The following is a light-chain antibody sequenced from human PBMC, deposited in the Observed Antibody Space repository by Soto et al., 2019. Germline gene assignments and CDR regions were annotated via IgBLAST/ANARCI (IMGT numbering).Light chain of an antibody. J-gene: IGLJ1*01. CDR3: SSYTTSSTLHV. CDR1: SSDVGGYNY. V-gene: IGLV2-14*01. CDR2: EVV. Sequence: QSALTQPASVSGSPGQSITISCTGTSSDVGGYNYVSWYQQHPGKGPKLLIYEVVSRPSGVSNRFSGSKSGTTASLTISGLQAEDETDYYCSSYTTSSTLHVFGTGTKLTVL.